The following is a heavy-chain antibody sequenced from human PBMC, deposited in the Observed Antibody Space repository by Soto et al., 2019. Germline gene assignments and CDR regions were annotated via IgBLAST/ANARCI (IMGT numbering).Heavy chain of an antibody. V-gene: IGHV3-48*01. Sequence: EVQLVESGGGLVQPGGSLRLSCAASGFTFSKYSMNWVRQAAGKGLEWVSYISDSSDSMYYADSVKGRFTISRINAKNSLALPMDRLRAADPAVYYCATDTLTVSSGSSFDFWAQGPLVTVSS. CDR3: ATDTLTVSSGSSFDF. CDR2: ISDSSDSM. D-gene: IGHD3-22*01. J-gene: IGHJ4*02. CDR1: GFTFSKYS.